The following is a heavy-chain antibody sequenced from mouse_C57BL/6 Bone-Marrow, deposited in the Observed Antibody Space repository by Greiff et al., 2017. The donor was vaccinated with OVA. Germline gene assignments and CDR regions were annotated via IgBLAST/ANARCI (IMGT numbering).Heavy chain of an antibody. CDR1: GYTFTSSG. Sequence: QVQLKQSGAELARPGASVKLSCKASGYTFTSSGISWVKQRTGQGLEWIGEIYPRSGNTYYNEKFKGKATLTADKSSSTAYMELRSLTSEDSAVYFCARWRGSRFAYWGQGTLVTVSA. D-gene: IGHD1-1*02. J-gene: IGHJ3*01. CDR2: IYPRSGNT. V-gene: IGHV1-81*01. CDR3: ARWRGSRFAY.